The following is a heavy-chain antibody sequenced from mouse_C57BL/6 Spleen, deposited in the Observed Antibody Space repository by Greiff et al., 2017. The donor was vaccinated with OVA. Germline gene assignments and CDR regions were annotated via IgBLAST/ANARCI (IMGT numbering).Heavy chain of an antibody. D-gene: IGHD6-1*01. V-gene: IGHV1-52*01. CDR2: IDPSDSET. CDR3: AGRGCYHAMDY. CDR1: GYTFTSYW. Sequence: QVQLQQPGAELVRPGSSVKLSCKASGYTFTSYWMHWVKQRPIQGLEWIGNIDPSDSETHYNQKFKDKATLTVDKSSSTAYMQLSSLTSEDSAVYDCAGRGCYHAMDYWGQGTSVTVSS. J-gene: IGHJ4*01.